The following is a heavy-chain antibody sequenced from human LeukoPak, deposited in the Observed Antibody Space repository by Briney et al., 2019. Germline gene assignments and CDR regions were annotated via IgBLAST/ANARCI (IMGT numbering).Heavy chain of an antibody. J-gene: IGHJ4*02. D-gene: IGHD3-16*01. V-gene: IGHV4-59*01. CDR3: ARGGGTFDY. CDR2: ISYSGNT. Sequence: PSETLSLTRTVSGXSISSYYGSWIRQAPGKGLEWIGYISYSGNTNYNPSLKSRVTISIDTSKNQFSLKLTSVTAADTAVYYCARGGGTFDYWGQGILVTVSS. CDR1: GXSISSYY.